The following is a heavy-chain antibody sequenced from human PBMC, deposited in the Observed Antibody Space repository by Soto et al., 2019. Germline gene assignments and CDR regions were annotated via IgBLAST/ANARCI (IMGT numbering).Heavy chain of an antibody. CDR1: GFTFSSYG. D-gene: IGHD1-26*01. CDR3: AKDLDWELLVFHY. J-gene: IGHJ4*02. Sequence: GGSLRLSCAASGFTFSSYGMHWVRQAPGKGLEWVAVISYDGSNKYYADSVKGRFTISRDNSKNTLYLQMNSLRAEDTAVYYCAKDLDWELLVFHYWGQGTLVTVSS. CDR2: ISYDGSNK. V-gene: IGHV3-30*18.